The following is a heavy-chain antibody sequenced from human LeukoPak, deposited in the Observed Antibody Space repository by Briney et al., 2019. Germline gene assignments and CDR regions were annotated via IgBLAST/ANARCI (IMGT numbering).Heavy chain of an antibody. J-gene: IGHJ4*02. D-gene: IGHD3-22*01. CDR1: GYSFTGHY. CDR2: INPKSGGT. Sequence: ASVKVSCKASGYSFTGHYMHWVRQAPGQGLEWMGWINPKSGGTNYAQKFQGRVTMTRDTSISTAYMDMSSLRSDDTAVYYCASGSSYDSSGRGFDYWGQGTLVTVSS. CDR3: ASGSSYDSSGRGFDY. V-gene: IGHV1-2*02.